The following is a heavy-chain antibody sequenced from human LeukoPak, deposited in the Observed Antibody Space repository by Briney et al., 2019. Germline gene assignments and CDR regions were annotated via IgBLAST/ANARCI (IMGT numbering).Heavy chain of an antibody. D-gene: IGHD3-22*01. J-gene: IGHJ6*03. Sequence: SETLSLTCAVYGGSLSGYYWTWIRQTPGKGLEWIGEMNPSGSTNYNPSLKSRVTISVDTSKNQFSLKLSSVTAADTAVYYCAGGRQDVTMIVVVMTAVSYYLDVWGKGTTVTVS. V-gene: IGHV4-34*01. CDR1: GGSLSGYY. CDR2: MNPSGST. CDR3: AGGRQDVTMIVVVMTAVSYYLDV.